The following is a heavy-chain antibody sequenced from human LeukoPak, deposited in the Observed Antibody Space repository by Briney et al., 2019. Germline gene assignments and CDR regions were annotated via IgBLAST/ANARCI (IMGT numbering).Heavy chain of an antibody. J-gene: IGHJ4*02. CDR1: GGSISTYY. Sequence: SETLSLTCTLSGGSISTYYWSWIRQPPGKGLEWIGYICHSGSTNYNPSLRSRVTISVDTSKNQFSLKLSSVTAADTAVYYCARGGGYASPIGYWGQGALVTVSS. V-gene: IGHV4-59*01. D-gene: IGHD5-12*01. CDR2: ICHSGST. CDR3: ARGGGYASPIGY.